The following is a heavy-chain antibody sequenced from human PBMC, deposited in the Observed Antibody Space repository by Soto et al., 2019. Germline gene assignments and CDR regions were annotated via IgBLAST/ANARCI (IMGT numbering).Heavy chain of an antibody. CDR1: GLTFSNYG. J-gene: IGHJ5*02. V-gene: IGHV3-30*18. Sequence: PRGSFRLSCAASGLTFSNYGMHWVRQAPGEGLEWVAVISYHGSNKYYADSVKGRFTISRDNSKNTLYLQMNSLRAEDTAIYYCAKDHGQRERLPVDWFDPWGQGTRVSVSS. CDR3: AKDHGQRERLPVDWFDP. CDR2: ISYHGSNK. D-gene: IGHD5-12*01.